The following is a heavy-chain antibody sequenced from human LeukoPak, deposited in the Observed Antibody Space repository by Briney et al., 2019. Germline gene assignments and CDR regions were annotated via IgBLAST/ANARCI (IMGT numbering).Heavy chain of an antibody. Sequence: PGGSLRLSCAASGFTFSNYWMHCVRQAPGKGLVWVSRINSDGSSTSYAESVKGRFTISRDNAKNTLYLQMNSLRAEDTAVYYCARVSRGSYFGYYYYYMDVWGKGTTVTVSS. CDR2: INSDGSST. V-gene: IGHV3-74*01. D-gene: IGHD3-16*01. J-gene: IGHJ6*03. CDR3: ARVSRGSYFGYYYYYMDV. CDR1: GFTFSNYW.